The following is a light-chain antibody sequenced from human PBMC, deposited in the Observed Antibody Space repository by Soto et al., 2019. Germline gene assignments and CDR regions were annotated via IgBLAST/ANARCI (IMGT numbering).Light chain of an antibody. CDR1: RSNIGDHF. CDR3: GTWDSRLRANV. J-gene: IGLJ3*02. CDR2: DSD. V-gene: IGLV1-51*01. Sequence: QSVLTQPPSVSAAPGQKVTISCSGSRSNIGDHFVSWYQQLPGTAPRLLVYDSDKRPSGIPDRFSGSKSDTSVTLAITGLQTGDEADYYCGTWDSRLRANVFGGGTK.